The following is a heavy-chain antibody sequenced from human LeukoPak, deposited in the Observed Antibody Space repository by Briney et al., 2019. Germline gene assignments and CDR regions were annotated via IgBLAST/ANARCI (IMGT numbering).Heavy chain of an antibody. J-gene: IGHJ4*02. Sequence: PSETLSLTCTVSGGSISSGSYYWSWIRQPAGKGLEWIGRIHTSGSTNYNPSLKSRVTISVDTSKNQFSLKLSSVTAADTAVYYCARTELGYYFDYWGQGTLVTVSS. CDR2: IHTSGST. CDR3: ARTELGYYFDY. D-gene: IGHD2-15*01. V-gene: IGHV4-61*02. CDR1: GGSISSGSYY.